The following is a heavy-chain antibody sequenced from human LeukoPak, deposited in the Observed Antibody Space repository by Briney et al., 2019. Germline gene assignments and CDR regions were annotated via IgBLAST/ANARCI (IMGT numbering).Heavy chain of an antibody. Sequence: GGPLRLSCAASGFTFSSYWMPWVRQAPGKGLVWVSRINSDGSSTSYADSVKGRFTISRDNAKNTLYLQMNSLRAEDTAVYYCARVKWELNWFDPWGQGTLVTVSS. V-gene: IGHV3-74*01. J-gene: IGHJ5*02. D-gene: IGHD1-26*01. CDR1: GFTFSSYW. CDR2: INSDGSST. CDR3: ARVKWELNWFDP.